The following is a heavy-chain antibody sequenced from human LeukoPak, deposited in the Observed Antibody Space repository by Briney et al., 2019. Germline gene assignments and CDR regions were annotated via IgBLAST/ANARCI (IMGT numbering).Heavy chain of an antibody. V-gene: IGHV1-69*04. CDR2: IIPILGIA. Sequence: SVTVSCMASGGTFSDYAISWVRQAPGQGLERMGRIIPILGIANYAQKFQGRVTITAEKSTSTAYMELRSLRSDDTAVYYCARDGVGATRRYFQHWGQGTLVTVSS. CDR1: GGTFSDYA. CDR3: ARDGVGATRRYFQH. D-gene: IGHD1-26*01. J-gene: IGHJ1*01.